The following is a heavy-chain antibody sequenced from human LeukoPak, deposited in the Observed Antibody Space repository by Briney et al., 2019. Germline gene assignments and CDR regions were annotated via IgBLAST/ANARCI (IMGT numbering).Heavy chain of an antibody. D-gene: IGHD2-2*01. V-gene: IGHV3-30*02. J-gene: IGHJ2*01. CDR2: ILYDGSNK. CDR1: GFTFSTSA. CDR3: AKDAYCSSTRCYGNWYFDL. Sequence: PGGSLRLSCAASGFTFSTSAMTWVRQAPGKGLEWVSLILYDGSNKYYGDSVKGRFTISRDNSKNTLYLQMDSLRAEDTAVYYCAKDAYCSSTRCYGNWYFDLWGRGTQVTVSA.